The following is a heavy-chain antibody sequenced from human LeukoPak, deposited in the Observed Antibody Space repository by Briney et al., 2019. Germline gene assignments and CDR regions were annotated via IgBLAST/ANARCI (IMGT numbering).Heavy chain of an antibody. J-gene: IGHJ6*03. CDR2: INPNSGGT. V-gene: IGHV1-2*02. Sequence: ASVKDSCKASGYTFTGYYMHWVRQAPGQGLEWMGWINPNSGGTNYAQKFQGRVTMTRDTSISTAYMELSRLRSDDTAVYYGASRMTTVTMRWYYYYMDVWGKGTTVTVSS. D-gene: IGHD4-17*01. CDR3: ASRMTTVTMRWYYYYMDV. CDR1: GYTFTGYY.